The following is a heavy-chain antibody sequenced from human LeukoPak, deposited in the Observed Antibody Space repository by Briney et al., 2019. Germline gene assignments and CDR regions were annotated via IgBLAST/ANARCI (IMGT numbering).Heavy chain of an antibody. J-gene: IGHJ4*02. CDR2: ISSSSTYI. CDR3: AREGGYPGDY. Sequence: PEGSLRLSCAASGFIFSSYSMNWVRQAPGKGLEWVSSISSSSTYIYYADSVKGRFTMSRDNAKNSLYLQMNSLRAEDTAVYYCAREGGYPGDYWGQGTLVTVSS. CDR1: GFIFSSYS. V-gene: IGHV3-21*01. D-gene: IGHD1-26*01.